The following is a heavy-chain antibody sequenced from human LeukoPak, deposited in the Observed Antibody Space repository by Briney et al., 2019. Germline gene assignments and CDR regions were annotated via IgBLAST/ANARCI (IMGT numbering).Heavy chain of an antibody. V-gene: IGHV4-4*02. J-gene: IGHJ4*02. CDR2: IYHSGST. CDR1: GGSISSSNW. Sequence: SGTLCLTCAVSGGSISSSNWWSWVRQPPGKGLEWIGEIYHSGSTNYNPSLRSRVTISVDTTKNQFSLKLSSVTAADTAVYYCARGKSSSVFDYWGQGTLVTVSS. CDR3: ARGKSSSVFDY. D-gene: IGHD6-6*01.